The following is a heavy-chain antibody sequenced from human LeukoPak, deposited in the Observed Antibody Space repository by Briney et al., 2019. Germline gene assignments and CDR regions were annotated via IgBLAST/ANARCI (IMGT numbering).Heavy chain of an antibody. CDR1: GGSFSGYY. V-gene: IGHV4-34*01. J-gene: IGHJ3*02. CDR3: ARVTAMATGDAFDI. Sequence: SETLSLTCAVYGGSFSGYYWSWIRQPPGKGLEWIGEINHSGSTNYNPSLKSRVTISVDTSKNQFSLKLSPVTAADTAVYYCARVTAMATGDAFDIWGQGTMVTVSS. CDR2: INHSGST. D-gene: IGHD5-18*01.